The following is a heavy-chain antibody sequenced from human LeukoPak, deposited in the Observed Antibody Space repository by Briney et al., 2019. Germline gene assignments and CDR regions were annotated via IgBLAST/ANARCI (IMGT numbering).Heavy chain of an antibody. CDR3: ARGAGYNYPYYFDY. Sequence: GGSLRLSCAASGFTVSSNYMNWVRQAPGKGLEWVSVIYGGGNIYYADSVKGRFTISRDNSKNTLYLQMNSLRAVDTAVYYCARGAGYNYPYYFDYWAREPWSPSPQ. CDR1: GFTVSSNY. V-gene: IGHV3-53*01. D-gene: IGHD5-24*01. J-gene: IGHJ4*02. CDR2: IYGGGNI.